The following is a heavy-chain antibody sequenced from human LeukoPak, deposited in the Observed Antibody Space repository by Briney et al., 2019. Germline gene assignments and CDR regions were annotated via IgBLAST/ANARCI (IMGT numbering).Heavy chain of an antibody. J-gene: IGHJ6*03. CDR1: GGSISSYY. Sequence: NTSETLSLTCTVSGGSISSYYWSWIRQPAGKGLEWIGRIYTSGSTNYNPSLKSRVTMSVDTSKNQFSLKLSSVTAADTAVYYCARDGQDCSSTRCYSRYYYMDVWGKGTTVTVSS. CDR3: ARDGQDCSSTRCYSRYYYMDV. D-gene: IGHD2-2*01. V-gene: IGHV4-4*07. CDR2: IYTSGST.